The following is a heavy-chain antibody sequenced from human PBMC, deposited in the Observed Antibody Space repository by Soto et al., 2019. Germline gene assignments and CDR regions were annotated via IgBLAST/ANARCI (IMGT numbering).Heavy chain of an antibody. J-gene: IGHJ4*02. CDR1: GFTFSDYY. V-gene: IGHV3-11*01. D-gene: IGHD2-2*01. CDR3: ARLIVVVPAFDY. CDR2: ISSSGSTI. Sequence: GGSLRLSCAASGFTFSDYYMIWIRQAPGKGLEWVSYISSSGSTIYYADSVKGRFTISRDNAKNSLYLQMDSLRAEDTAVYYCARLIVVVPAFDYWGQGTLVTVSS.